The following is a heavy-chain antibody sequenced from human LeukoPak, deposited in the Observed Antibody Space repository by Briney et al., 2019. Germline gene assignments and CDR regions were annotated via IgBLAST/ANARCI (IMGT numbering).Heavy chain of an antibody. J-gene: IGHJ5*02. CDR2: IHTSGST. D-gene: IGHD2-2*01. V-gene: IGHV4-4*07. CDR3: ARSSLHCTSTSCHPNWFDP. Sequence: SETLSLTCTVSGGSISSYYWSWIRQPAGKGLEWIGRIHTSGSTNHSPSLKSRVTMSVDTSKDQFSLKLNSVTAADTAVYYCARSSLHCTSTSCHPNWFDPWGQGTLVTVSS. CDR1: GGSISSYY.